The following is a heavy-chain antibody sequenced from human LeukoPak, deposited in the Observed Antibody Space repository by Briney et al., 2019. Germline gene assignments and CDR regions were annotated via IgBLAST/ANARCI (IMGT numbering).Heavy chain of an antibody. D-gene: IGHD3-16*01. V-gene: IGHV4-34*01. CDR1: GESFSGYY. Sequence: SSETLSLTCALCGESFSGYYWSCIRQPPGKGLEGIGEMNHSGSTNYNPSLKSRVTMSVDTSKNQLSLKLSSVTAAATKPYSRPWITSVWACFRHRHSDAFDIWGQGTMVTASS. J-gene: IGHJ3*02. CDR2: MNHSGST. CDR3: PWITSVWACFRHRHSDAFDI.